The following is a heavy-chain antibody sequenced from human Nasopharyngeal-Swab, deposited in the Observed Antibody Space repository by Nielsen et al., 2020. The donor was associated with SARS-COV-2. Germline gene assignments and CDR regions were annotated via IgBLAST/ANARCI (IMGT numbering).Heavy chain of an antibody. CDR2: IIPIFGTA. D-gene: IGHD4-11*01. V-gene: IGHV1-69*13. J-gene: IGHJ6*03. CDR3: AIMTTVTSYLFYYYYYMDV. Sequence: SVKVSCKASGGTFSSEAVSWVRQAPGQGLEWMGGIIPIFGTANYAQKFQGRVTITADESTSTAYMELSSLRSEDTAVYYCAIMTTVTSYLFYYYYYMDVWGKGTTVTVSS. CDR1: GGTFSSEA.